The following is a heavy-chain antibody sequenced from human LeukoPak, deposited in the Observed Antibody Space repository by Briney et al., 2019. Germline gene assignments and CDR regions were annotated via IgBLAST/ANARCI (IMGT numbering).Heavy chain of an antibody. CDR2: ISRNSGSI. CDR3: AITTVRARFDP. CDR1: GFTFDDYA. Sequence: PGGSLRLSCAASGFTFDDYAMHWVRQAPGKGLEWVSGISRNSGSISYADSVKGRFTISRDNAKNSLYLQMNSLRAEDTALYYCAITTVRARFDPWGQGTLVTVSS. J-gene: IGHJ5*02. D-gene: IGHD4-11*01. V-gene: IGHV3-9*01.